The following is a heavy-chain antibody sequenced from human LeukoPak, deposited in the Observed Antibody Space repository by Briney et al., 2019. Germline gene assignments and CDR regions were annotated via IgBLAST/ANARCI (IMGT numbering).Heavy chain of an antibody. V-gene: IGHV4-59*08. D-gene: IGHD4-23*01. CDR3: ARHRSGGTHYFDY. CDR2: IYYTGSS. CDR1: GGSVNGYY. J-gene: IGHJ4*02. Sequence: SETLSLTCTVSGGSVNGYYWSWVRRPPGQGLEWVAYIYYTGSSNSNPSLKSRVTISVDTSKNQFSLKLNSVTAADTAVYYCARHRSGGTHYFDYCGQGTLVAVSS.